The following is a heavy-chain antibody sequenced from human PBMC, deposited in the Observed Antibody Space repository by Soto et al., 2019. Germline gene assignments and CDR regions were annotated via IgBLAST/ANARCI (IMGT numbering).Heavy chain of an antibody. CDR1: GFTFSRYG. Sequence: QVHLVESGGGVVQPGRPLRLSCAASGFTFSRYGMHWVRQAPGKGLEWVGVIVRDGGQKQYADSVRGRFTISRDNSRDTLYLEVNSVTVEDTAVYYCARDDDFEDYGLDYWGQGTLVTVSS. CDR3: ARDDDFEDYGLDY. V-gene: IGHV3-33*01. D-gene: IGHD4-17*01. J-gene: IGHJ4*02. CDR2: IVRDGGQK.